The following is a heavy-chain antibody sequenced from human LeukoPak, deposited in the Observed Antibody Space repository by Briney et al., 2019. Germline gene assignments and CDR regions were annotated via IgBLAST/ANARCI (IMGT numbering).Heavy chain of an antibody. CDR1: GYTFTSYD. D-gene: IGHD6-6*01. CDR2: MNPNSGNT. CDR3: ARGIAARSDAFDI. Sequence: ASVKVSCKASGYTFTSYDINWVRQATGQGLEWMGWMNPNSGNTGYAQRFQGRVTITRNTSISTAYMELSSLRSEDTAVYYCARGIAARSDAFDIWGQGTMVTVSS. J-gene: IGHJ3*02. V-gene: IGHV1-8*03.